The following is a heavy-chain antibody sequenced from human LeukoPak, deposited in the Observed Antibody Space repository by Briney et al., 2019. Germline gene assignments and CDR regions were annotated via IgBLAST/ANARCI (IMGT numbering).Heavy chain of an antibody. CDR2: IYYSGST. CDR1: GGSISSSSYY. V-gene: IGHV4-39*01. CDR3: ARLRYYDSSGYYRYFDY. Sequence: PSETLSLTCTVSGGSISSSSYYWGWIRQPPGKGLEWIGSIYYSGSTYYNPSLKSRVTISVDTSKNQFSLKLSSVTAADPAVYYCARLRYYDSSGYYRYFDYWGQGTLVTVSS. D-gene: IGHD3-22*01. J-gene: IGHJ4*02.